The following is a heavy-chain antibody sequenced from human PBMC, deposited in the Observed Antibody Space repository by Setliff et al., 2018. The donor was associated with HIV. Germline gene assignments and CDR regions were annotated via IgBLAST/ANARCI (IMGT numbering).Heavy chain of an antibody. CDR3: ARAFLAYRAVDF. V-gene: IGHV4-34*01. CDR2: INHSGST. D-gene: IGHD4-4*01. CDR1: GESFSAYS. J-gene: IGHJ4*02. Sequence: PSETLSLTCAVYGESFSAYSWTWIRQPPGKGLEWIGEINHSGSTTYNPSLWGRVTVSVDTSKNQFSLKLKSVTAADTAFYYCARAFLAYRAVDFWGQGTLVTVSS.